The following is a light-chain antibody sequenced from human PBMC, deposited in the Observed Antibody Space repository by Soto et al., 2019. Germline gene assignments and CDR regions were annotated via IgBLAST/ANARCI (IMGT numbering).Light chain of an antibody. J-gene: IGLJ1*01. CDR3: SSYTSSITLYV. CDR1: SSDVGGYNY. CDR2: DVS. V-gene: IGLV2-14*01. Sequence: QSVLTQPASVSGSPGQSITISCTGPSSDVGGYNYVSWYQQHPGKAPKLMIYDVSNRPSGVSNRFSGSKSDNTASLTISGLQAEDEADYYCSSYTSSITLYVFGTGTKVTVL.